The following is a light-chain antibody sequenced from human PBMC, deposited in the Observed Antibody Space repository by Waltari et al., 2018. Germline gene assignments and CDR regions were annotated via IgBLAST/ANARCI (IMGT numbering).Light chain of an antibody. Sequence: DIVMTQSPDSLAVSLGERATINCKSSQSVLYNANDKHYLAWYQQKPGQPPKLLIYWASTLESGVPDRFSGSGSGTDFTLTISSLQAEDVAVYYCQQYYRSRTFGQGTKVEIK. CDR2: WAS. V-gene: IGKV4-1*01. CDR3: QQYYRSRT. J-gene: IGKJ1*01. CDR1: QSVLYNANDKHY.